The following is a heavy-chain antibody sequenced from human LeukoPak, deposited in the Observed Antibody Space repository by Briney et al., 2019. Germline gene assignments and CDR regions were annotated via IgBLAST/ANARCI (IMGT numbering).Heavy chain of an antibody. Sequence: GGSLRLSCAASGFTFSSYWMSWVRQAPGKGLEWVSAISGSGGSTYYADSVKGRFTVSRDNSKNTLYLQMNSLRAEDTAVYYCSELLTDFDYWGQGTLVTVSS. D-gene: IGHD3-9*01. J-gene: IGHJ4*02. CDR2: ISGSGGST. CDR3: SELLTDFDY. CDR1: GFTFSSYW. V-gene: IGHV3-23*01.